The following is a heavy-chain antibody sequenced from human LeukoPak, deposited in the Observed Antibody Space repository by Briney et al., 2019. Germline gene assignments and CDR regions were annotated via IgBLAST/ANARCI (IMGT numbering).Heavy chain of an antibody. CDR1: GYTFTGYY. Sequence: ASVKVSCKASGYTFTGYYMHWVRQAPGQGLEWMGWINPNSGGTNYAQKFQVRVTMTRDTSISTAYMELSRLRSDDTAVYYCARFGTYYYGSGAVGYFDYWGQGTLVTVSS. D-gene: IGHD3-10*01. V-gene: IGHV1-2*02. CDR2: INPNSGGT. CDR3: ARFGTYYYGSGAVGYFDY. J-gene: IGHJ4*02.